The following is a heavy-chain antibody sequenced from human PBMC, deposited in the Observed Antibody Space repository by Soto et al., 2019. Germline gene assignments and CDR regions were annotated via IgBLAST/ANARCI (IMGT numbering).Heavy chain of an antibody. CDR3: ATVEDPHLPSGY. V-gene: IGHV1-69*13. CDR1: GGTFSSYA. CDR2: IIPIFGTA. Sequence: RASVKVSCKASGGTFSSYAISWVRQAPGQGLEWMGGIIPIFGTANYAQKFQGRVTITADESTSTAYMELSSLRSEDTAVYYCATVEDPHLPSGYWGQGTLVTVSS. J-gene: IGHJ4*02. D-gene: IGHD1-26*01.